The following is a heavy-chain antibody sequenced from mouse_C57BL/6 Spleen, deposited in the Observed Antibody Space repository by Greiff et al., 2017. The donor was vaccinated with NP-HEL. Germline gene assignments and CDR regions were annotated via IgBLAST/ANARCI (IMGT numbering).Heavy chain of an antibody. D-gene: IGHD1-2*01. CDR2: IDPETGGT. Sequence: VQLVESGAELVRPGASVTLSCKASGYTFTDYEMHWVKQTPVHGLEWIGAIDPETGGTAYNQKFKGKAILTADKSSSTAYMELRSLTSEDSAVYYCTRRGYGRAWFAYWGQGTLVTVSA. CDR1: GYTFTDYE. V-gene: IGHV1-15*01. CDR3: TRRGYGRAWFAY. J-gene: IGHJ3*01.